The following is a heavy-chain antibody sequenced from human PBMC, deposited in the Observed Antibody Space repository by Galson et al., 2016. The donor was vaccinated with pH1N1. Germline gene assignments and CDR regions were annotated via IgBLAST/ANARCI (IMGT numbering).Heavy chain of an antibody. V-gene: IGHV4-61*02. CDR2: LYSSGST. J-gene: IGHJ5*02. CDR1: GDSISSKTFY. CDR3: ARGGEEILSFGEPHNWFDP. D-gene: IGHD3-10*01. Sequence: TLSLTCSVSGDSISSKTFYWSWLRQPAGKGLQWIGLLYSSGSTNYNPSLKGRVTMSADTSKNEFSLKMTSVAAADPAVYYCARGGEEILSFGEPHNWFDPWGQGTLVTVSS.